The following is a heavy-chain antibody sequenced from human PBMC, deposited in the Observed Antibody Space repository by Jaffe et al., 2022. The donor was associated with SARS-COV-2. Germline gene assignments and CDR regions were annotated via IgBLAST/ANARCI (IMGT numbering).Heavy chain of an antibody. CDR2: ISWNSGTI. CDR3: AKDLSIEVAGTPDY. V-gene: IGHV3-9*01. Sequence: EVQLVESGGGLVQPGRSLRLSCAASGFTFDDYAMHWVRQAPGKGLEWVSGISWNSGTIGYADSVKGRFTISRDNAKNSLYLQMNSLRAEDTALYYCAKDLSIEVAGTPDYWGQGALVTVSS. D-gene: IGHD6-19*01. J-gene: IGHJ4*02. CDR1: GFTFDDYA.